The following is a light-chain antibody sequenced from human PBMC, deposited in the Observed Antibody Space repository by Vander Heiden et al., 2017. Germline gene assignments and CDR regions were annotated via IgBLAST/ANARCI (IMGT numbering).Light chain of an antibody. V-gene: IGKV3-20*01. J-gene: IGKJ4*01. CDR1: QSVSSSY. CDR3: QQYGSSPLT. CDR2: GAS. Sequence: EIVLTQSTGTLSLSPGERATLSCRASQSVSSSYLAWYQQKPGQAPRLLIYGASSRATGIPDRFSGSGSGTDFTLTISRLEPEDFAVYYCQQYGSSPLTFDGGTKVEIK.